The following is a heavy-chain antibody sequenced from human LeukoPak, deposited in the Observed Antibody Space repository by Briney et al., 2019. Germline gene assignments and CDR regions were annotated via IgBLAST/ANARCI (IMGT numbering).Heavy chain of an antibody. Sequence: ASVKVSCKASGYTFTSYGISWVRQAPGQGLEWMGWISAYNGNTNYAQKLQGRVTMTTDTSTSTAYMELRSLRSDDTAVYYCARVTLSSSTCCRGCYYGMDVWGQGTTVTVSS. D-gene: IGHD2-2*01. J-gene: IGHJ6*02. CDR3: ARVTLSSSTCCRGCYYGMDV. CDR2: ISAYNGNT. CDR1: GYTFTSYG. V-gene: IGHV1-18*01.